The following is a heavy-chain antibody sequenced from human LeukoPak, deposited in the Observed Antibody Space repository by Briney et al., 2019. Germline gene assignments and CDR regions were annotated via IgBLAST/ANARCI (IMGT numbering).Heavy chain of an antibody. CDR2: IHYSGST. D-gene: IGHD6-6*01. CDR3: ARKHVPAAFDI. Sequence: SETLSLTCTVSGGSISSGGYYWSWIRQHPGKGLEWIGYIHYSGSTYYNPSLKSRVTISVDTSKNQFSLKLSSVTAADTAVYYCARKHVPAAFDIWGQGTMVTVSS. CDR1: GGSISSGGYY. J-gene: IGHJ3*02. V-gene: IGHV4-31*03.